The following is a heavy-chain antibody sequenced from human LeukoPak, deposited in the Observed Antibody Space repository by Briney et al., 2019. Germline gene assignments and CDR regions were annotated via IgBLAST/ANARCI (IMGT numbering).Heavy chain of an antibody. D-gene: IGHD2-15*01. CDR3: ERDLVVVVAATPEAVQH. J-gene: IGHJ1*01. Sequence: GASVKVSCKASGYTFTGYYMHWVRQAPGQGLEWMGWINPNSGGTNYAQKFQGRVTMTRDTSISTAYMELSRLRSDDTAVYYCERDLVVVVAATPEAVQHWGQGTLVTVSS. CDR1: GYTFTGYY. V-gene: IGHV1-2*02. CDR2: INPNSGGT.